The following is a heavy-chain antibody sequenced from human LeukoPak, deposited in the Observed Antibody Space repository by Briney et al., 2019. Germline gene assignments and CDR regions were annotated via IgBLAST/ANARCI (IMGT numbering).Heavy chain of an antibody. D-gene: IGHD3-3*01. CDR3: ARGLYDFWSGTPPRFDP. CDR1: GYTFTSYG. Sequence: GASVKVSCKASGYTFTSYGISWVRQAPGQGLEWMGWISAYNGNTNYAKKLQGRVTMTTDTSTSTAYMELRSLRSDDTAVYYCARGLYDFWSGTPPRFDPWGQGTLVTVSS. V-gene: IGHV1-18*01. CDR2: ISAYNGNT. J-gene: IGHJ5*02.